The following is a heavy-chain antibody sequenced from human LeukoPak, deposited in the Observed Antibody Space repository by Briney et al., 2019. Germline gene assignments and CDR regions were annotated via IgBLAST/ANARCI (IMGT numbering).Heavy chain of an antibody. D-gene: IGHD3-16*01. CDR1: GYSFTNYW. CDR2: IYPGDSDT. CDR3: ARLSFDYYDASLRYNWFDP. J-gene: IGHJ5*02. Sequence: GESLKICCKGSGYSFTNYWIGWVRQMPGKGLEWMGIIYPGDSDTRYSPSFQGQVTISADKSITTAYLQWSSLKASDTAMYYCARLSFDYYDASLRYNWFDPWGQGTLVTVSS. V-gene: IGHV5-51*01.